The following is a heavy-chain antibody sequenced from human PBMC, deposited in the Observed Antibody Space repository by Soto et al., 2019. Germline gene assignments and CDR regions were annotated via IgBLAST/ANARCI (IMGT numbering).Heavy chain of an antibody. D-gene: IGHD3-9*01. CDR1: GYSFNTYW. Sequence: PGESLKISCRGSGYSFNTYWIGWVLQMPGKGLEWMGVIYPGDSNVEYSPSFQGQVTISVDKSISTAYLQWSSLKASDTAMYYCTRLPTGYPNWFDPWGQGTLVTVSS. CDR3: TRLPTGYPNWFDP. CDR2: IYPGDSNV. J-gene: IGHJ5*02. V-gene: IGHV5-51*01.